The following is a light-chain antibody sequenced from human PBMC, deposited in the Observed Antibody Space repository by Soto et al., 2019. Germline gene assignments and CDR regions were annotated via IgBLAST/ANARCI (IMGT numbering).Light chain of an antibody. J-gene: IGKJ3*01. CDR2: DAS. CDR1: QDISNF. V-gene: IGKV1-33*01. CDR3: QQYDNLPPFT. Sequence: DIQMTQSPSSLSASVGDRVTITCQASQDISNFLNWYQQKPGTAPKLLIYDASNLETGVPSRFSGSGSGTDFTFTISSLQPEDIETYYCQQYDNLPPFTFGPGTKVDIK.